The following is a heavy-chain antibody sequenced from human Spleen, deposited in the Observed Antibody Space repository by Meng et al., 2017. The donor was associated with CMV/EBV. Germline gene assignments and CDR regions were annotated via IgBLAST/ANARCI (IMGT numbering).Heavy chain of an antibody. CDR3: ARDGDNWKPNSYYYYYGMDV. Sequence: ASVKVSCKASRYNFIDYYMHWVRQAPGQGLEWMGWINLKSGGTNYVQKFQGRVTMTRDTSIRTAYMELSSLRSEDTAVYYCARDGDNWKPNSYYYYYGMDVWGQGTTVTVSS. D-gene: IGHD1-20*01. CDR1: RYNFIDYY. V-gene: IGHV1-2*02. J-gene: IGHJ6*02. CDR2: INLKSGGT.